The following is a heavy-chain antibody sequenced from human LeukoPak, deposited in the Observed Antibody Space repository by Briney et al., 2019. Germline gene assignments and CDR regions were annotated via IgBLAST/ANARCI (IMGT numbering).Heavy chain of an antibody. Sequence: GGSLRLSCAASGFTFSSYAMSWVRQAPGKGLEWVSAISGSGGSTYYADSVKGRFTISRDNSKNTLYLQMNGLRAEDTAVYYCAKLKGAYCGGDCYSAFDYWGQGTLVTVSS. CDR2: ISGSGGST. CDR1: GFTFSSYA. CDR3: AKLKGAYCGGDCYSAFDY. D-gene: IGHD2-21*02. J-gene: IGHJ4*02. V-gene: IGHV3-23*01.